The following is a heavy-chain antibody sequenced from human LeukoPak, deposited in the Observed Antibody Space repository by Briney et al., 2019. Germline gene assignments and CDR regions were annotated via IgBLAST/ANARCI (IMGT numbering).Heavy chain of an antibody. CDR3: SKEKGDGLPFDY. Sequence: GGSLTLFCSAYGFAFRNYGMAWVRQAPGKGLDFVSAVNAKGDVTFYAVSVKGRFTMPRDNSKNTLYLQMNSLRAEDTAVYYCSKEKGDGLPFDYWGEGGLMTVSS. D-gene: IGHD5-24*01. J-gene: IGHJ4*02. V-gene: IGHV3-23*01. CDR2: VNAKGDVT. CDR1: GFAFRNYG.